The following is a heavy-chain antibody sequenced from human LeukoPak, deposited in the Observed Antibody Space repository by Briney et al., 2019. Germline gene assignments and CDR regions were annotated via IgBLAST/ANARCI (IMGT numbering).Heavy chain of an antibody. CDR2: IIPIFGTA. J-gene: IGHJ5*02. D-gene: IGHD1-26*01. CDR3: ARDSGSYANWFDP. CDR1: GGTFSSYA. V-gene: IGHV1-69*06. Sequence: SVKVSCKASGGTFSSYAISWVRQAPGQGLEWMGRIIPIFGTANYAQKFQGRVTITADKSTSTAYMELSSLRPEDTAVYYCARDSGSYANWFDPWGQGTLVTVSS.